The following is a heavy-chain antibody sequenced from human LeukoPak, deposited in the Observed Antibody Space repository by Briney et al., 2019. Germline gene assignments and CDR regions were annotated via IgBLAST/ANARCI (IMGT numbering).Heavy chain of an antibody. CDR1: GYTFTGYY. J-gene: IGHJ4*02. Sequence: GASVKVSCKASGYTFTGYYMHWVRQAPGQGLEWMGWINPNSGGTNYTQKFQGRVTMTRDTSISTAYMELSSLRSEDTAVYYCARARFCSGGSCYAPADYWGQGTLVTVSS. V-gene: IGHV1-2*02. CDR2: INPNSGGT. D-gene: IGHD2-15*01. CDR3: ARARFCSGGSCYAPADY.